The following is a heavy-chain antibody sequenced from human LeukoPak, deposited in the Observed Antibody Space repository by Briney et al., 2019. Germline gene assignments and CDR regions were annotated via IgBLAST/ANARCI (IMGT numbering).Heavy chain of an antibody. CDR1: GFTFSSYA. Sequence: PGGSLRLSCAASGFTFSSYAMSWVRQAPGKGLEWVSAISGSGGSTYYADSVKGRFTISRDNSKNTLYLQMNSLRAGDTAVYYCAKDSTPDSSGYYYGYWYFDLWGRGTLVTVSS. J-gene: IGHJ2*01. D-gene: IGHD3-22*01. CDR3: AKDSTPDSSGYYYGYWYFDL. CDR2: ISGSGGST. V-gene: IGHV3-23*01.